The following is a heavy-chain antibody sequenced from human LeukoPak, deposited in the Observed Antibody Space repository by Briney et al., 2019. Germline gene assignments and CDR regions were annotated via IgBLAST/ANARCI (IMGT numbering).Heavy chain of an antibody. CDR2: IIPIFGTA. J-gene: IGHJ4*02. Sequence: ASVKVSCKASGGTFSSYAISWVRQAPGQGLEWMGGIIPIFGTANYAQKFQGRVTITADESTSTAYMELSSLRSEDTAVYYCALCPYYDILTSYYFDYWGQGTLVTVSS. CDR3: ALCPYYDILTSYYFDY. V-gene: IGHV1-69*13. CDR1: GGTFSSYA. D-gene: IGHD3-9*01.